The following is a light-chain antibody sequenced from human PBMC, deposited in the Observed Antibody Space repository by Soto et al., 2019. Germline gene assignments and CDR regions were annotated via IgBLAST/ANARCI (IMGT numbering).Light chain of an antibody. Sequence: QSVLTQPASVSGSPGQSIAISCTGTSSDVGGYKYVSWYQQHPGTAPKLIIYGNSNRPSGVPDRFSGSKSGTSASLAITGLQAEDEADYYCQSYDSSLSDSYVFGTGTKVTVL. CDR2: GNS. CDR1: SSDVGGYKY. CDR3: QSYDSSLSDSYV. V-gene: IGLV2-14*01. J-gene: IGLJ1*01.